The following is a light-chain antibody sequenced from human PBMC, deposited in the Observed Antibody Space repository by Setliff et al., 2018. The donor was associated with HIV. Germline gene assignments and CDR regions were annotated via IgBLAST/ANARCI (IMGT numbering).Light chain of an antibody. CDR3: QQFNIYPLT. J-gene: IGKJ4*01. CDR1: QGISSA. Sequence: AVQLTQSPSSLSASVGDRVTITCRASQGISSALAWYQQKPGKAPNLLIYDASILQSGVPSRFSGSGSGTDFTLTISSLQPEDFATYYCQQFNIYPLTFGGGT. CDR2: DAS. V-gene: IGKV1-13*02.